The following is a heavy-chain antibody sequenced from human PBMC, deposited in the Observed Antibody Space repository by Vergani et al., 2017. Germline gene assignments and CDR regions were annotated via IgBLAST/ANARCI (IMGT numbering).Heavy chain of an antibody. Sequence: EVQLMESGGGWAQPGGSLRLSCAASGFVFSESPIHWVRQVPGKGLEWLGHIRRRSEHYATAYGPSLRGRDTISRDDSTNTAYLQLSSLGTDDTATYFCSAQTQSCYDYGGQGTLVAVSS. D-gene: IGHD2-21*01. CDR3: SAQTQSCYDY. V-gene: IGHV3-73*01. CDR2: IRRRSEHYAT. CDR1: GFVFSESP. J-gene: IGHJ4*02.